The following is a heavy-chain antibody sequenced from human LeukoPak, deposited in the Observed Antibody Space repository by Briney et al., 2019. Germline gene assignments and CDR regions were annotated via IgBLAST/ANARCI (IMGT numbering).Heavy chain of an antibody. CDR1: GFTLSSYA. Sequence: GGSLRLSRAASGFTLSSYAMSWVRQAPGKGLEWVSAISGSGGSTYYADSVKGRFTISRDNSKNTLYLQMNSLRAEDTAVYYCAKDPLSYYYYYYMDVWGKGTTVTVSS. V-gene: IGHV3-23*01. CDR2: ISGSGGST. CDR3: AKDPLSYYYYYYMDV. J-gene: IGHJ6*03.